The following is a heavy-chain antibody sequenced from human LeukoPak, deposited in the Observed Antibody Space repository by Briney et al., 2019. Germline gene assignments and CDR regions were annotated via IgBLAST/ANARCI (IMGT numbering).Heavy chain of an antibody. CDR3: ARGGRFCDY. J-gene: IGHJ4*02. Sequence: GSLRLSCAASGFTFSSYWMHWVRQAPGKGLVWLSGINGDGSSTTYADSVKGRFTISRDNAKNTLYLQMNSLRAEDTAVYYCARGGRFCDYWGQGTLVTVSS. V-gene: IGHV3-74*03. CDR1: GFTFSSYW. CDR2: INGDGSST. D-gene: IGHD3-3*01.